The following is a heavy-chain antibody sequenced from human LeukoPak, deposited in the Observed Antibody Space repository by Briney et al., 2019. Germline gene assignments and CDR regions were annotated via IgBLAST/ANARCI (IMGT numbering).Heavy chain of an antibody. CDR3: ARVPGVY. CDR1: GGSFSGYY. CDR2: INHSGST. D-gene: IGHD7-27*01. J-gene: IGHJ4*02. V-gene: IGHV4-34*01. Sequence: SETLSLTCAVYGGSFSGYYWSWIRQPPGKGLEWIGEINHSGSTNYNPTLKSRVTISVDTSKNQFSLKLSSVTAADTAVYYCARVPGVYWGQGTLVTVSS.